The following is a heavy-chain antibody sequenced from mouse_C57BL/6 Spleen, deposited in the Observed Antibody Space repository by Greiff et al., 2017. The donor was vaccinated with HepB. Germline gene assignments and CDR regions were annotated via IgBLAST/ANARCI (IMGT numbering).Heavy chain of an antibody. CDR3: ARRDGYYGPMDY. CDR1: GFTFSDYG. D-gene: IGHD2-3*01. Sequence: DVKLVESGGGLVKPGGSLKLSCAASGFTFSDYGMHWVRQAPEKGLEWVAYISSGSSTIYYADTVKGRFTISRAKAKNTLFLQRTSLRSEDTAMYYCARRDGYYGPMDYWGQGTSVTVSS. V-gene: IGHV5-17*01. J-gene: IGHJ4*01. CDR2: ISSGSSTI.